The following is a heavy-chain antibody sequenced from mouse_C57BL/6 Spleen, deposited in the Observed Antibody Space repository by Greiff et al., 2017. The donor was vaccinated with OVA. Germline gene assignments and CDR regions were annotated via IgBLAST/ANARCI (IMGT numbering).Heavy chain of an antibody. J-gene: IGHJ2*01. Sequence: VQLQQSGPELVKPGASVKISCKASGFSFTDYNLNWVKQRNGKSLEWIGVINPNYGTTSYNQKFKGKATLTVDQSSSTAYMRLNSEASEDYEVENCARDYGSSYFDDWGKGTTLTVSS. CDR3: ARDYGSSYFDD. D-gene: IGHD1-1*01. V-gene: IGHV1-39*01. CDR1: GFSFTDYN. CDR2: INPNYGTT.